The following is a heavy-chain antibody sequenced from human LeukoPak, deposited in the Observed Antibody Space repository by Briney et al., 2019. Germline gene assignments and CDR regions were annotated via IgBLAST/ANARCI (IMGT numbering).Heavy chain of an antibody. CDR1: DYSISSYY. V-gene: IGHV4-59*01. CDR3: ARDVGYYFDY. CDR2: IYYSGST. J-gene: IGHJ4*02. Sequence: PSETLSLTCTVSDYSISSYYWSWIRQPPGKGLEWIGYIYYSGSTNYNPSLKSRVTISVDTSKNQFSLKLSSVTAADTAVYYCARDVGYYFDYWGQGTLVTVSS.